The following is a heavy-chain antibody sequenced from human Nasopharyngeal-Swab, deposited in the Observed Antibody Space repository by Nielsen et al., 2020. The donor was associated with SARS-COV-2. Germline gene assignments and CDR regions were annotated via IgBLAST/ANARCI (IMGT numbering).Heavy chain of an antibody. Sequence: GESLKISCAASGFTFSSYDMHWVRQATGKGLEWVSAIGTAGDTYYPGSVKGRFTISRENAKNSLYLQMNSLRDGDTAVYYCARAPYSGSFKYYYYNGMDVWGQGTTVTVSS. J-gene: IGHJ6*02. CDR1: GFTFSSYD. CDR3: ARAPYSGSFKYYYYNGMDV. D-gene: IGHD1-26*01. CDR2: IGTAGDT. V-gene: IGHV3-13*01.